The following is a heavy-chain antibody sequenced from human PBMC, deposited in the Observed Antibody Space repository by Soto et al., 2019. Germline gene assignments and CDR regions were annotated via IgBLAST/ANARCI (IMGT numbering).Heavy chain of an antibody. J-gene: IGHJ4*02. V-gene: IGHV3-30-3*01. CDR2: ISYDGSNK. D-gene: IGHD2-15*01. CDR1: GFTFSSYA. CDR3: ERAETGGY. Sequence: GGSLRLSCAASGFTFSSYAMYWVRQAPGTGLEWVAVISYDGSNKYYEDSVKGRFTISRDNFKNTLYLQMNSLRAEDTAVYYCERAETGGYWGQGSLVTVSS.